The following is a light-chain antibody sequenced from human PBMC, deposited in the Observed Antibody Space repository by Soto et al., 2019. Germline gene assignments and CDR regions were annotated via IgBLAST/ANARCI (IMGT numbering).Light chain of an antibody. CDR1: RDISSS. Sequence: DVQMTQSPSSLSASVGDRVTITCRASRDISSSLAWYQPKPGKVPKLLIYAASTLHAGVQSRFSGSGSGTFFTLTINSLQPEDVATYYCQKYNSAPNTFGRGTRLEIK. CDR2: AAS. CDR3: QKYNSAPNT. J-gene: IGKJ2*01. V-gene: IGKV1-27*01.